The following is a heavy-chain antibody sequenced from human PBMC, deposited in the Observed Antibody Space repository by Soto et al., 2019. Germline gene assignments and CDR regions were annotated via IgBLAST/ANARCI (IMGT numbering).Heavy chain of an antibody. J-gene: IGHJ3*02. Sequence: SETLSLTCTVSGGSITSSSYYWGWIRQPPGKGLEWIGSISYSGSTYYNPSLKSRVTISADTSKNQFSLKLSSVSAADTAMYSCARHKAASGLYDGFDIWGQGTMVTVSS. CDR2: ISYSGST. CDR1: GGSITSSSYY. D-gene: IGHD6-13*01. V-gene: IGHV4-39*01. CDR3: ARHKAASGLYDGFDI.